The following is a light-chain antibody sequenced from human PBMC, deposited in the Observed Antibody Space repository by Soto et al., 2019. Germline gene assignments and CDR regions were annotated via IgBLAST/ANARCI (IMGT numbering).Light chain of an antibody. CDR3: QQRSNWPPIT. J-gene: IGKJ5*01. CDR2: KAS. V-gene: IGKV1-5*03. Sequence: DIQMTQSPSTLSGSVGDRVTITCRASQTISSWLAWYQQKPGRAPELLIYKASTLKSGVPSRFSGSGSGTEFTLTISSLQPDDFAVYYCQQRSNWPPITFGQGTRLEIK. CDR1: QTISSW.